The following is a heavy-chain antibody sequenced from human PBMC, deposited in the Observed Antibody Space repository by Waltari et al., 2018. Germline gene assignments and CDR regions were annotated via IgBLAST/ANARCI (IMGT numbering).Heavy chain of an antibody. V-gene: IGHV3-7*01. J-gene: IGHJ5*02. CDR1: GLSFSDNW. CDR3: ARGERGDGWSDA. CDR2: ISPDASRQ. Sequence: QLVESGGGLVQPGGSLSLSCSASGLSFSDNWMSWVRQAQGRGLEWVANISPDASRQLYVDSVKGRVTISRNNAKKLLDLQMSSLGVQDTAVHYCARGERGDGWSDARGRGTLVTVSS.